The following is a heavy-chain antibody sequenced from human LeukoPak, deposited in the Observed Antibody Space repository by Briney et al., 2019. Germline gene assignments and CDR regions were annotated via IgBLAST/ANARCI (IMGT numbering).Heavy chain of an antibody. V-gene: IGHV3-9*01. J-gene: IGHJ5*02. CDR1: GFTFDDYA. D-gene: IGHD3-16*02. Sequence: GGSLRLSCAASGFTFDDYAMHWVRQAPGKGLEWVSGISWNSGSIGYADSVKGRFTISRDNAKNSLYLQMNSLRAEDTALYYCARDGYDYVWGSYRPNWFDPWGQGTLVTVSS. CDR2: ISWNSGSI. CDR3: ARDGYDYVWGSYRPNWFDP.